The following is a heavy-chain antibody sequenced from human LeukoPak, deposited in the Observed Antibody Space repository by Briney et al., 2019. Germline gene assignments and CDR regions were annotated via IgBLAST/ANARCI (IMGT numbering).Heavy chain of an antibody. D-gene: IGHD3-22*01. Sequence: SETLSLTCTVSGGSISSGNYYWSWIRQPAGKGLEWIGRIYTSGSTNYNPSLKSRVTISVDTSKNQFSLKLSSVTAADTAVYYCARERGDYYDSSGYQEPFDYWGQGTLVTVSS. CDR2: IYTSGST. V-gene: IGHV4-61*02. J-gene: IGHJ4*02. CDR3: ARERGDYYDSSGYQEPFDY. CDR1: GGSISSGNYY.